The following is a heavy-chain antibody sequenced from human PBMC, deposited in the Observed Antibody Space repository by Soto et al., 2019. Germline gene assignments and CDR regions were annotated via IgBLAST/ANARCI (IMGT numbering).Heavy chain of an antibody. CDR2: IIPIFGTA. CDR3: ARGGYNLWYFGY. J-gene: IGHJ4*02. CDR1: GGTFSSYA. V-gene: IGHV1-69*13. D-gene: IGHD5-12*01. Sequence: ASVKVSCKASGGTFSSYAISWVRQAPGQGLEWMGGIIPIFGTANYAQKFQGRVTITADESTSTAYMELSSLRSEDTAVYYCARGGYNLWYFGYCGQGTLVTVAS.